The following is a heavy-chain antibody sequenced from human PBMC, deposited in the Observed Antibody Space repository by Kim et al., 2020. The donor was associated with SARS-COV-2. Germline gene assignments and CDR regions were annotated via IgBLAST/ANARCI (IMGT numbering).Heavy chain of an antibody. D-gene: IGHD3-3*01. Sequence: GGSLRLSCAASGFTFSSYGMHWVRQAPGKGLEWVAVISYDGSKKYYADSVKGRFTISRDNSKNTLYLQMNSLRAEDTAVYYCAKDRRPAEITIFGVVEAIYYDYGMDVWGQGTTVTVSS. CDR1: GFTFSSYG. CDR2: ISYDGSKK. V-gene: IGHV3-30*18. J-gene: IGHJ6*02. CDR3: AKDRRPAEITIFGVVEAIYYDYGMDV.